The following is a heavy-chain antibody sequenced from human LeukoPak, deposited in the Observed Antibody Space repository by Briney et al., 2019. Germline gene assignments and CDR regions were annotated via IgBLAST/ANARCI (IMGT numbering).Heavy chain of an antibody. V-gene: IGHV3-23*01. CDR2: ISGSGGNT. Sequence: GGSLRLSCAASGFTVSSNYMSWVRQAPGKGLEWVSGISGSGGNTYSADSVRGRFTISRDNSKNTLYLQLNSLTAEDTALYYCAKGLEDRHDSSGYYSNWFDPWGQGTLVTVSS. CDR3: AKGLEDRHDSSGYYSNWFDP. J-gene: IGHJ5*02. CDR1: GFTVSSNY. D-gene: IGHD3-22*01.